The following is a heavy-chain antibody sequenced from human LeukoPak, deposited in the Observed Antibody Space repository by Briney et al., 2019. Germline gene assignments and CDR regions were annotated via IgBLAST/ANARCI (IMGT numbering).Heavy chain of an antibody. CDR3: AREYSASEH. V-gene: IGHV1-2*02. CDR2: IDPSTGNT. CDR1: GYTFVGYY. J-gene: IGHJ1*01. Sequence: ASVKVSCKASGYTFVGYYLHWVRQAPGQGLEWMAWIDPSTGNTHYAQKFQGRITVTRDTSISTTYMELSWLTSDDTALYYCAREYSASEHWGQGTLVTVSP. D-gene: IGHD4-11*01.